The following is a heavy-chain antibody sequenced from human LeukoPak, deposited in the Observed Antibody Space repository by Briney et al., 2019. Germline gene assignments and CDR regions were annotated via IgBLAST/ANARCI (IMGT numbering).Heavy chain of an antibody. J-gene: IGHJ4*02. D-gene: IGHD3-16*01. CDR1: GFTFSRYG. CDR2: IRDDGSTR. Sequence: GGSLRLSCAASGFTFSRYGLHWVRQAPGKGLEWVAFIRDDGSTRYYADSVKGRFTVSRDNPKNTLYLQMDSLRTEDTAVYYCAKIPHSWGLFDSWGQGTLVTVSS. V-gene: IGHV3-30*02. CDR3: AKIPHSWGLFDS.